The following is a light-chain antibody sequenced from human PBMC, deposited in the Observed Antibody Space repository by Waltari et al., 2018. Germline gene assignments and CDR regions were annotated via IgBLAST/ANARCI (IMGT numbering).Light chain of an antibody. Sequence: DIQLTQSPSFLSASVGDRVTITCRASQAISSYLAWYQQKPGRAPKLLIYAASTLQSGVPSVFSGSGSGTEFTLTISSLQPEDFATYYCQQLDSFPITFGQGTRLEIK. CDR1: QAISSY. V-gene: IGKV1-9*01. CDR3: QQLDSFPIT. CDR2: AAS. J-gene: IGKJ5*01.